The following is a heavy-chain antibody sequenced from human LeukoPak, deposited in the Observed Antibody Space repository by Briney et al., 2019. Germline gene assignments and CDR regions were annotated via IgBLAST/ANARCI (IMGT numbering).Heavy chain of an antibody. Sequence: GGSLILSCAASGFNFSNYAMTWVRQAPGKGLEWVSAVTGSSTNTYYADSVKGRFTISRDNSKNTLYLQMNTLGAEDTAVYYCAKDQIGWAPGYSSGPLDYWGQGTLVTVSS. J-gene: IGHJ4*02. CDR2: VTGSSTNT. V-gene: IGHV3-23*01. CDR3: AKDQIGWAPGYSSGPLDY. D-gene: IGHD6-19*01. CDR1: GFNFSNYA.